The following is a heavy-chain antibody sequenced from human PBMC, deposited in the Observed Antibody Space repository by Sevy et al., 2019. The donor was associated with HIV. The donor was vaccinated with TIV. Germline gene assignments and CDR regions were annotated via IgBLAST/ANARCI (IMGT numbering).Heavy chain of an antibody. D-gene: IGHD3-22*01. CDR1: GFTFSSYS. Sequence: GGSLRLSCAASGFTFSSYSMNWVRQAPGKGLEWVSSISSSSSYIYYADSVKGRFTISRDNAKNSLYLQMNSLRAEDTAVYYCARQYYYDSSGYYKGTRDAFDIWGQGTMVTVSS. V-gene: IGHV3-21*01. CDR2: ISSSSSYI. CDR3: ARQYYYDSSGYYKGTRDAFDI. J-gene: IGHJ3*02.